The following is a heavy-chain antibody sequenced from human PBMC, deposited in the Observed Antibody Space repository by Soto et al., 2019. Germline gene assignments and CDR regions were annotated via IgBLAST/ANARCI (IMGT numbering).Heavy chain of an antibody. CDR1: GGSISSYY. Sequence: PSETLSLTCTVSGGSISSYYWSWIRQPPGKGLEWVGNIYYSGSTNYNPSLKSRVTISVDTSKNQFSLKLSSVTAADTAVYYCARDGGGKSAAKWYYGMDVWGKGTTVTV. V-gene: IGHV4-59*01. J-gene: IGHJ6*04. CDR2: IYYSGST. CDR3: ARDGGGKSAAKWYYGMDV. D-gene: IGHD2-15*01.